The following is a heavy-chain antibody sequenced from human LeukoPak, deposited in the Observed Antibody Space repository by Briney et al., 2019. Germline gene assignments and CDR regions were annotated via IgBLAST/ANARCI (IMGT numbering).Heavy chain of an antibody. CDR3: ARDPPREQLVPSFDY. D-gene: IGHD6-13*01. Sequence: GGSLRLSCAASGFTFSSYSMNWVRQAPGKGLEWVSSISSSSSYIYYADSVKGRFTISRDNAKNSLYLQMNSLRAEDTAVYYCARDPPREQLVPSFDYWGQGTLVTVSS. J-gene: IGHJ4*02. V-gene: IGHV3-21*01. CDR2: ISSSSSYI. CDR1: GFTFSSYS.